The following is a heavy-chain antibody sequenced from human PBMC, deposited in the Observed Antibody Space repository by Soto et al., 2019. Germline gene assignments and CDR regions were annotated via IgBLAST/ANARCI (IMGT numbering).Heavy chain of an antibody. V-gene: IGHV3-64D*06. J-gene: IGHJ4*02. CDR1: GFPFGNDA. CDR3: VTWGGIEARNLDH. CDR2: INYNGGTT. Sequence: GGALRLSCSASGFPFGNDAMHWVRQAPGKGLEYVSAINYNGGTTYSVDSVKGRFTISRDNSKNTLYLQMSSLKVEDTAMYHCVTWGGIEARNLDHWGQGTLVTVSS. D-gene: IGHD6-6*01.